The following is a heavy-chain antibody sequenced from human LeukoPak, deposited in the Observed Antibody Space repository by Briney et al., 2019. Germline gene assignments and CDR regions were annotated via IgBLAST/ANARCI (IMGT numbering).Heavy chain of an antibody. Sequence: PSETLSLTCAVYGGSFSGYCWSWIRQPPGKGLEWIGEINHSGSTNYNPSLKSRVTISVDTSKNQFSLKLSSVTAADTAVYYCARDISLGSGWHDYWGQGTLVAVSS. CDR2: INHSGST. J-gene: IGHJ4*02. CDR3: ARDISLGSGWHDY. CDR1: GGSFSGYC. V-gene: IGHV4-34*01. D-gene: IGHD6-19*01.